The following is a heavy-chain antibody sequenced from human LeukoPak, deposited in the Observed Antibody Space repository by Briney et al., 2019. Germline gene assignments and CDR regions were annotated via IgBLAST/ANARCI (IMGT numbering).Heavy chain of an antibody. J-gene: IGHJ3*02. CDR3: ARVVGYSYRSQYDAFDI. CDR2: ISSSSSYI. V-gene: IGHV3-21*01. Sequence: GGSLRLSCAASGFTFSSYGMNWVRQAPGKGLEWVSFISSSSSYIYYADSVKGRFTISRDNAKNSLYLQMNSLRAEDTAVYYCARVVGYSYRSQYDAFDIWGQGTMVTVSS. D-gene: IGHD5-18*01. CDR1: GFTFSSYG.